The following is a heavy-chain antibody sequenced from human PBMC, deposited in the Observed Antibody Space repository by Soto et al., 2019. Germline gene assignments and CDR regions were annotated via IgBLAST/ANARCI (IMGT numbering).Heavy chain of an antibody. Sequence: DVQLLESGGGLVQPGGSLRLSCAVSGFTFRTYAMSWVRQAPGKGLEWVTGITGSGGSTYYADSVKGRFTISRDNSKNTLFLKRESLRAEDTATYYCAKHLEQGWQLAPSANVDSWGQGTRVTVSP. J-gene: IGHJ4*02. V-gene: IGHV3-23*01. D-gene: IGHD1-1*01. CDR1: GFTFRTYA. CDR2: ITGSGGST. CDR3: AKHLEQGWQLAPSANVDS.